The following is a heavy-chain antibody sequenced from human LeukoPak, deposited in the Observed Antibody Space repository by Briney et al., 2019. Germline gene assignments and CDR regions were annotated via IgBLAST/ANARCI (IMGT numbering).Heavy chain of an antibody. CDR2: IKQDGSEK. Sequence: PGGSLRLSCAASGFTFSSYWMSWVRQAPGKGLEWVANIKQDGSEKYYVDSVKGRFTISRDNAKNSLYLQMNSLRAEDTAVYYCATSIAAAGIDAFDIWGQGTMVTVSS. CDR3: ATSIAAAGIDAFDI. V-gene: IGHV3-7*01. D-gene: IGHD6-13*01. CDR1: GFTFSSYW. J-gene: IGHJ3*02.